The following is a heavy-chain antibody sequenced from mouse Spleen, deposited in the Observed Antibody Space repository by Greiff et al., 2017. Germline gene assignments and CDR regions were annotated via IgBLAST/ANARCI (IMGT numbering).Heavy chain of an antibody. J-gene: IGHJ1*03. Sequence: EVKLEESGGGLVKPGGSLKLSCAASGFTFSSYAMSWVRQTPEKRLGWVATISDGGSYTYYPDNVKGRFTISRDNAKNNLYLQMSHLKSEDTAMYYCARGGTTVVANWYFDVWGTGTTVTVSS. CDR2: ISDGGSYT. V-gene: IGHV5-4*03. CDR1: GFTFSSYA. CDR3: ARGGTTVVANWYFDV. D-gene: IGHD1-1*01.